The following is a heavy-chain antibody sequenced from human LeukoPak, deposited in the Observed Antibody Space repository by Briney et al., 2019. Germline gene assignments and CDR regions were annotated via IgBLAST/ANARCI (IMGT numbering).Heavy chain of an antibody. CDR2: INGGDAT. D-gene: IGHD2-2*01. Sequence: GGSLRLSCAASGFFASSNYMSWVRQAPGKELEWVSVINGGDATSYVDSVRGRFTISRDSSKNTVYFQMNSLRPEDTAVYFCARICSNPSCQQDVWGKGTTVTVSS. CDR3: ARICSNPSCQQDV. V-gene: IGHV3-66*02. CDR1: GFFASSNY. J-gene: IGHJ6*04.